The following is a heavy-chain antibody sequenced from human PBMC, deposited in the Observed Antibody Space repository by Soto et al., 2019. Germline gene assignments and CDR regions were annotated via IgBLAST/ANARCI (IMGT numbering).Heavy chain of an antibody. V-gene: IGHV3-23*01. J-gene: IGHJ4*02. Sequence: GSLRLSCEASGFTFNNYAMSWVRQAPGNGLECVSAISDSGGGTYYADSVKGRLTISRDNSRNTLYLQMNSLSAEDTAIYYCAKFVQLSGTDYWGQGTQVTVSS. CDR3: AKFVQLSGTDY. D-gene: IGHD1-1*01. CDR2: ISDSGGGT. CDR1: GFTFNNYA.